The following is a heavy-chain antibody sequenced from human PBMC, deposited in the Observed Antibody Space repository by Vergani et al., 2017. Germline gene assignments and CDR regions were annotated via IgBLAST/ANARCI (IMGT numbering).Heavy chain of an antibody. J-gene: IGHJ3*02. CDR3: ARGDYYGSVVGGAFDI. Sequence: EVQLVEPGGGLVQPGRSLRLSCAASGFTFDDYAMHWVRQAPGKGLEWVSGISWNSGSIGYADSVKGRFTISRDNAKNSLYLQMNSLRAEDTAVYYCARGDYYGSVVGGAFDIWGQGTMVTVSS. V-gene: IGHV3-9*01. CDR1: GFTFDDYA. CDR2: ISWNSGSI. D-gene: IGHD3-10*01.